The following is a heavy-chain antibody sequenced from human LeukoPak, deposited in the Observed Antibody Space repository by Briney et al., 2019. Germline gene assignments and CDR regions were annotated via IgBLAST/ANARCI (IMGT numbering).Heavy chain of an antibody. V-gene: IGHV3-23*01. CDR1: GFTFSSYA. CDR2: ISGSGGST. CDR3: AKLGTVTTSEFDY. Sequence: GGSLRLSCAASGFTFSSYAMSWVRQAPGKGLEWVSAISGSGGSTYYADSVTGRFTISRDNSKNTLYLQMNSLRAEDTAVYYCAKLGTVTTSEFDYWGQGTLVTVSS. D-gene: IGHD4-17*01. J-gene: IGHJ4*02.